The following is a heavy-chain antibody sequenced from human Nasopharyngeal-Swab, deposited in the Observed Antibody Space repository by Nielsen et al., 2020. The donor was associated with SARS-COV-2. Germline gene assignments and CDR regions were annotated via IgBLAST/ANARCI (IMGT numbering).Heavy chain of an antibody. CDR3: ARIAVAGHNWFDP. V-gene: IGHV6-1*01. J-gene: IGHJ5*02. Sequence: WIRQSPSRGLEWLGRTYYRSKRYNDYAVSVRSRITINPDTSKNQFSLQLNSVTPEDTAVYYCARIAVAGHNWFDPWGQGTLVTVSS. CDR2: TYYRSKRYN. D-gene: IGHD6-19*01.